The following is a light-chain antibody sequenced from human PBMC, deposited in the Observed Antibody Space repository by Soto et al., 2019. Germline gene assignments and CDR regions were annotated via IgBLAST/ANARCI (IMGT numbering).Light chain of an antibody. J-gene: IGKJ1*01. Sequence: EIVLSQSPGTLSLSPGERATLSCRASQSVSNNYLAWYQQKPGQAPRLLIYGASTRATGIPDRFSASGSGTDFTLTINPLEPEDFAVYYCQQYGSSGTFGQGTKVDIK. CDR3: QQYGSSGT. CDR1: QSVSNNY. CDR2: GAS. V-gene: IGKV3-20*01.